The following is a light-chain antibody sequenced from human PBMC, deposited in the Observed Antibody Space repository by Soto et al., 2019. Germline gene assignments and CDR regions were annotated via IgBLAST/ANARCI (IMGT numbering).Light chain of an antibody. CDR3: QHCNTYSP. V-gene: IGKV1-5*03. Sequence: DIQMTQSPSTLSASVGDRVIITCRASQSIGNLLAWYQQKPGKAPNLLIYKASTLESGVPSRFSGSGSGTEFTLTISSLQPDDFATYYCQHCNTYSPFGGGTKVEIK. CDR1: QSIGNL. J-gene: IGKJ4*02. CDR2: KAS.